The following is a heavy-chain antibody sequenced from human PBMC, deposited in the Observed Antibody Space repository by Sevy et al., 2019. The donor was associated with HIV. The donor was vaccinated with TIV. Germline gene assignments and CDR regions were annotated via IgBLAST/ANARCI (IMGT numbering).Heavy chain of an antibody. D-gene: IGHD3-22*01. J-gene: IGHJ6*02. CDR3: ASSYYESSGYSPLYYYGMDV. V-gene: IGHV1-69*13. CDR1: GGTFSNYA. CDR2: FIPMFDTA. Sequence: ASVKVSCKASGGTFSNYAISWVRQAPGQGLEWMGGFIPMFDTANSAQKFQGRVTLTADGSTSTAYVELSSLRSEDTAVYYCASSYYESSGYSPLYYYGMDVWGQRTTVTVSS.